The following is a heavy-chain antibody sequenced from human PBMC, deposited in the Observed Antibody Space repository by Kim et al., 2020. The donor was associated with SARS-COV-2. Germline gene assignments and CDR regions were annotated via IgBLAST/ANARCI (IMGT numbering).Heavy chain of an antibody. J-gene: IGHJ4*02. Sequence: ADSGKRRFTIYRDNFKNTLCLQMNSMRAEDTAVYYCARDRGGSYGYYFDCWGQGTLVTVSS. V-gene: IGHV3-66*01. CDR3: ARDRGGSYGYYFDC. D-gene: IGHD1-26*01.